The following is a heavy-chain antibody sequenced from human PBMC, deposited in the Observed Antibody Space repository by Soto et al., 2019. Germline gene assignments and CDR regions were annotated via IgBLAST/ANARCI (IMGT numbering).Heavy chain of an antibody. J-gene: IGHJ4*02. Sequence: GGSLKLSCGASGFPLSGYSLTLVRPAPGKGLEWVSAISGNGGSTYYADSVKGRFTISRDNSKSTLHLQMNSLRVEDTAVYYCAKDRTFGPPLVRFDSWGQGTLVTVSS. CDR2: ISGNGGST. V-gene: IGHV3-23*01. CDR3: AKDRTFGPPLVRFDS. CDR1: GFPLSGYS. D-gene: IGHD6-6*01.